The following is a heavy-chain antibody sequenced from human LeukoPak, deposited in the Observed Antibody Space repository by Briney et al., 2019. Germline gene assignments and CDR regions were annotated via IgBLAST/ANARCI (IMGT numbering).Heavy chain of an antibody. D-gene: IGHD3-16*01. J-gene: IGHJ3*02. V-gene: IGHV1-46*01. CDR1: GYTFTSYH. Sequence: GASVKVSCTASGYTFTSYHMHWVRQAPGQGLEWMGIINPSGGSTSYAQKFQGRVTMTRDTSTSTVYMELSSLRSEDTAVYYCARAPRGPDAFDIWGQGTMVTVSS. CDR3: ARAPRGPDAFDI. CDR2: INPSGGST.